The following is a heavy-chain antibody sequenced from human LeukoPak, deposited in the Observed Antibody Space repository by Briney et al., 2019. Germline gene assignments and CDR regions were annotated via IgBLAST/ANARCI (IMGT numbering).Heavy chain of an antibody. CDR3: ARDLGIAVAKAISTWFDP. CDR1: GGSTSSSSYY. CDR2: IYYSGST. V-gene: IGHV4-39*01. J-gene: IGHJ5*02. Sequence: SETLSLTCTVSGGSTSSSSYYWGWIRQPPGKGLEWIGSIYYSGSTYYNPSLKRRVTISVDTSKNQFSLKLSSVTAADTAVYYCARDLGIAVAKAISTWFDPWGQGTLVTVSS. D-gene: IGHD6-19*01.